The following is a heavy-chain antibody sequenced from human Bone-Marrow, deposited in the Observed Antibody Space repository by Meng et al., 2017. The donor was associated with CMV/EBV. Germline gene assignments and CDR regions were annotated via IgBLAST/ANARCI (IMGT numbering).Heavy chain of an antibody. V-gene: IGHV4-34*01. CDR3: ARGLRGGFDY. CDR2: INHSGST. CDR1: GGSFSGYY. D-gene: IGHD3-10*01. J-gene: IGHJ4*02. Sequence: GSLRLSCAVYGGSFSGYYWSWIRQPPGKGLEWIGEINHSGSTNYNPSLKSRVTISVDTSKNQFSLKLSSVTAADTAVYYCARGLRGGFDYWGQGTLVTFSS.